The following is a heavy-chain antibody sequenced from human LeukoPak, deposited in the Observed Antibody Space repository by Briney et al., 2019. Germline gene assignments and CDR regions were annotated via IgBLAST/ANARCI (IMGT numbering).Heavy chain of an antibody. Sequence: SETLSLTCTVSGGSISSYYWSWIRQPPGKGLEWIGYIYYSGNTYYNPSLKSRVTISVDTSKNQFSLKLSSVTAADTAVYYCARDVAAAGTRYFDYWGQGTLVTVSS. CDR2: IYYSGNT. V-gene: IGHV4-59*12. D-gene: IGHD6-13*01. J-gene: IGHJ4*02. CDR1: GGSISSYY. CDR3: ARDVAAAGTRYFDY.